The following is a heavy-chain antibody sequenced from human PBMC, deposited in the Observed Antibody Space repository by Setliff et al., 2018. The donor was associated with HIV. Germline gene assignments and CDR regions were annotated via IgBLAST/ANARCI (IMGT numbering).Heavy chain of an antibody. D-gene: IGHD4-17*01. CDR2: IYTRGNT. CDR1: GASITSHN. CDR3: ARDPPGYGDSKDY. J-gene: IGHJ4*02. V-gene: IGHV4-4*07. Sequence: SETLSLTCSVSGASITSHNWSWIRQAAGKGLEWIGRIYTRGNTNYNPSLRSRVTMSVDTSKNQFSLKLSSVTAADTAVYYCARDPPGYGDSKDYWGQGTLVTVSS.